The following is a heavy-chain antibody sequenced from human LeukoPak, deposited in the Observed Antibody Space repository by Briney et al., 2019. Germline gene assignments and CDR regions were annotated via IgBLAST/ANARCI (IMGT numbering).Heavy chain of an antibody. Sequence: GGSLRLSCAASGFTFIKYAMSWVRQAPGKGLEWVSYISSSSSTIYYADSVKGRFTISRDNAKNSLYLQMNSLRAEDTAVYYCARASGDYLSYFDYWGQGTLVTVSS. J-gene: IGHJ4*02. V-gene: IGHV3-48*04. CDR2: ISSSSSTI. CDR1: GFTFIKYA. D-gene: IGHD4-17*01. CDR3: ARASGDYLSYFDY.